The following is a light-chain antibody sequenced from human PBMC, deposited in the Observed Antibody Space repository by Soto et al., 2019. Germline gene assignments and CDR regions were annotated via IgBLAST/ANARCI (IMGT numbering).Light chain of an antibody. V-gene: IGLV2-14*03. CDR2: DVN. CDR1: SRDVGAYNY. CDR3: SSYTISSTVV. J-gene: IGLJ2*01. Sequence: QSVLTQPASVSGSPGQSITISCTGTSRDVGAYNYVSWYQQYPGRAPKLIIYDVNNRPSGDSNRFSGSKSGNMASLTISGLQAEDEADYYCSSYTISSTVVFGGGTKQTVL.